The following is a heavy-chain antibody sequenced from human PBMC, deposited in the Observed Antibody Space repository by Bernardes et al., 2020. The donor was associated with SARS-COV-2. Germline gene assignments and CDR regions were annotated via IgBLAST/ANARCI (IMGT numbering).Heavy chain of an antibody. CDR1: GFTFSSYA. Sequence: GGYPSLYRVASGFTFSSYAMSWVRQAPGKGLEWVSGISGSGSSTNYADSVKGRFTISRDNSMNTLYLQMNTLRAEDTAVYYCAKVGDVYYRAPFDYWGQGTLVTVSS. J-gene: IGHJ4*02. CDR3: AKVGDVYYRAPFDY. D-gene: IGHD1-26*01. CDR2: ISGSGSST. V-gene: IGHV3-23*01.